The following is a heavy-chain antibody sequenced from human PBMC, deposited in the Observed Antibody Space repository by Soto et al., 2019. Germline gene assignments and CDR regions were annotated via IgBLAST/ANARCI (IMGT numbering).Heavy chain of an antibody. CDR2: ISSSSSTI. CDR3: ARGSYAYGMDV. J-gene: IGHJ6*02. D-gene: IGHD3-16*01. V-gene: IGHV3-48*01. Sequence: EVQLVESAGGLVQRGGSLRLSCAASGFTFSSYSMNWVRQAPGKGLEWVSYISSSSSTIYYADSVKGRFTISRDNAKNSLYLQMNSLRAEDTAVYYCARGSYAYGMDVWGQGTTVTVSS. CDR1: GFTFSSYS.